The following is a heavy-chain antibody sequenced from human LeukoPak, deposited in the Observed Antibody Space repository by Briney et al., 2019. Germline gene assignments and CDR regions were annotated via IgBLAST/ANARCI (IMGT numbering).Heavy chain of an antibody. V-gene: IGHV1-3*01. CDR3: ARETSEDYDILSGYLP. CDR2: INAGNGNT. Sequence: ASVKVSCKASGYTFTSYAMHWVRQAPGQRLEWMGWINAGNGNTKYSQKFQGRVTITRDTSASTAYMELSSLRSEDTAVYCCARETSEDYDILSGYLPWGQGTLVTVSS. D-gene: IGHD3-9*01. CDR1: GYTFTSYA. J-gene: IGHJ5*02.